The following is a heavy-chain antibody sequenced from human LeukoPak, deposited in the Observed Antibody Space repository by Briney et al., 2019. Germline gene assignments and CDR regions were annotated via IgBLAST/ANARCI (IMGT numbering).Heavy chain of an antibody. CDR3: AKGGFLEPIDY. J-gene: IGHJ4*02. Sequence: GGSLRLSCAASGFIFGDYAMSWVRQAPGKGLEWVSTISGSAGETYYADSVKGRFTISRDNSKNTLYLQMNSLRAEDTAVYYCAKGGFLEPIDYWGQGTLVTVSS. D-gene: IGHD3-3*01. V-gene: IGHV3-23*01. CDR1: GFIFGDYA. CDR2: ISGSAGET.